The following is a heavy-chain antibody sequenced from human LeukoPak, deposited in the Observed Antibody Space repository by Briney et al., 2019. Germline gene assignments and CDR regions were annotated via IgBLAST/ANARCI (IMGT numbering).Heavy chain of an antibody. CDR1: GGSISSGDYY. V-gene: IGHV4-30-4*01. J-gene: IGHJ6*02. D-gene: IGHD2-2*01. Sequence: SQTLSLTCTVSGGSISSGDYYWSWIRQPPGRGLEWIGYIYYSGSTYYTPSLKSRVTISVDTSKNQFCLKLSSVTAADTAVYYCARDRIQYRDMDVWGQGTTVTVSS. CDR3: ARDRIQYRDMDV. CDR2: IYYSGST.